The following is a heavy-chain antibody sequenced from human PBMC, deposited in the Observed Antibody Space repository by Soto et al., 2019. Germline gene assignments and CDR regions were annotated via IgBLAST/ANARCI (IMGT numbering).Heavy chain of an antibody. CDR3: ARQDYGDYTIDY. V-gene: IGHV4-59*08. CDR1: GGSISSYY. J-gene: IGHJ4*02. CDR2: IYYSGST. Sequence: SETLSLTCTVSGGSISSYYWSWIRQPPGKGLEWIGYIYYSGSTNYNPSLKSRVTISVDTSKNQFSLKLSSVTAADTAVYYCARQDYGDYTIDYWGQGTLVTVSS. D-gene: IGHD4-17*01.